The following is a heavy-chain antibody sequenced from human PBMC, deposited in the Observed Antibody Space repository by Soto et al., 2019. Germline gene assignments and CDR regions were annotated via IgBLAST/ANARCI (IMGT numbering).Heavy chain of an antibody. CDR3: TTLWLYP. Sequence: GASVKVSCTASGYTFTALYMNWVRQAPGQGLEWMGWVNPNTGVTRYAQKFQGRVTMTRDTSINTAYMELSGLTSDDTAVYYCTTLWLYPCGEGTLVTVST. V-gene: IGHV1-2*02. CDR1: GYTFTALY. CDR2: VNPNTGVT. J-gene: IGHJ5*02.